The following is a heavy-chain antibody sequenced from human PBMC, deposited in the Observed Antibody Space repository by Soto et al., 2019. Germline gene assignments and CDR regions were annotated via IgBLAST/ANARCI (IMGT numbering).Heavy chain of an antibody. CDR3: AKRVEYSSSTHYLDS. V-gene: IGHV3-23*01. D-gene: IGHD6-6*01. CDR1: GFTFSTYG. J-gene: IGHJ4*02. CDR2: VSDSADST. Sequence: EVQLLESGGGLVQPGGSLRLACAASGFTFSTYGMAWVRQAPGKGLEWVSSVSDSADSTYYADSVKGRVTSSRDNSKNMLFLKINSLRVEDTAIYYCAKRVEYSSSTHYLDSWGQGTLVTVSS.